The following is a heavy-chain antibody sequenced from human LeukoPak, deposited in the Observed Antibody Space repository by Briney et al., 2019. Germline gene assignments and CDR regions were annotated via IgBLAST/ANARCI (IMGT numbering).Heavy chain of an antibody. CDR2: ISGSGGST. Sequence: GGSLRLSCAASGFTFSSYAMSWVRQAPGKGLEWVSAISGSGGSTYYADSVKGRFTISRDNSKNTLYLQMNSLRAEDTAVYYCAKDLWFGDPAPKHFDYWGQGTLVTASS. J-gene: IGHJ4*02. CDR3: AKDLWFGDPAPKHFDY. D-gene: IGHD3-10*01. V-gene: IGHV3-23*01. CDR1: GFTFSSYA.